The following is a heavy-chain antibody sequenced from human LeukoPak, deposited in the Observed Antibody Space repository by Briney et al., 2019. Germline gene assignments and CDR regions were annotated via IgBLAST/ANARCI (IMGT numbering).Heavy chain of an antibody. Sequence: GGSLRLSCAASGFIFSDYYMSWICQAPGKGLEFVSNISRSSSFTNYADSVKGRFPISRDNAKKSLYLQMNSLRAEDTAVYYCASYSSGWSNDAFDIWGQGTMVTVSS. D-gene: IGHD6-19*01. CDR3: ASYSSGWSNDAFDI. CDR2: ISRSSSFT. CDR1: GFIFSDYY. J-gene: IGHJ3*02. V-gene: IGHV3-11*06.